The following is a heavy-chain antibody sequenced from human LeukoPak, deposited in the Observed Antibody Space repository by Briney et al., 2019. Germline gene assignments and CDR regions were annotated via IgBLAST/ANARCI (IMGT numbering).Heavy chain of an antibody. V-gene: IGHV3-48*03. CDR1: GFTFSSYE. D-gene: IGHD3-3*01. CDR2: ISSSGSTI. CDR3: ASGKWSGYLNYFDY. Sequence: GGSLRLSCAASGFTFSSYEMNWVRQAPGKGLEWVSYISSSGSTIYYVDSVKGRFTISRDNAKNSLYLQMNSLRAEDTAVYYCASGKWSGYLNYFDYWGQGTLFTVSS. J-gene: IGHJ4*02.